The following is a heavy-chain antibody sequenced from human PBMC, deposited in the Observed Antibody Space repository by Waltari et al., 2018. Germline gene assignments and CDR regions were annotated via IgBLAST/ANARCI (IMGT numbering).Heavy chain of an antibody. CDR1: GFTFSSYA. CDR3: AKDKFLLNAFDI. J-gene: IGHJ3*02. V-gene: IGHV3-23*01. CDR2: ISGSGGST. Sequence: EVQLLESGGGLVQPGGSLRLSCAASGFTFSSYAMSWARQAPGKGLEWVSAISGSGGSTYYADSVKGRFTISRDNSKNTLYLQMNSLRAEDTAVYYCAKDKFLLNAFDIWGQGTMVTVSS.